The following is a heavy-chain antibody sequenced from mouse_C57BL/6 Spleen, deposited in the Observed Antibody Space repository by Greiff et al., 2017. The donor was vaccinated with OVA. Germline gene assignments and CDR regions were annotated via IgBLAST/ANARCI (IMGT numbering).Heavy chain of an antibody. Sequence: QVQLQQSGPELVKPGASVKISCKASGYAFSSSWMNWVKQRPGKGLEWIGRIYPGDGDTNYNGKFKGKATLTADKSSSTAYMQLSSLTSEDSAVYFCARGQPGFAYWGQGTLVTVSA. D-gene: IGHD6-1*01. CDR2: IYPGDGDT. CDR3: ARGQPGFAY. J-gene: IGHJ3*01. CDR1: GYAFSSSW. V-gene: IGHV1-82*01.